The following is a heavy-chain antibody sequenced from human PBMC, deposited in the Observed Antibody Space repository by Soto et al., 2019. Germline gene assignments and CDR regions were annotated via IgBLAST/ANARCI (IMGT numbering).Heavy chain of an antibody. CDR1: GYTFTSYA. Sequence: GASVKVSCKASGYTFTSYAMHWVRQAPGQRIEWMGWNNAGNGNTKYSQKFQGRVTITRDTSASTAYMELSSLRSEDTAVYYCARVIGGLYYFDYWGQGTLVTVSS. CDR2: NNAGNGNT. D-gene: IGHD3-16*01. CDR3: ARVIGGLYYFDY. V-gene: IGHV1-3*01. J-gene: IGHJ4*02.